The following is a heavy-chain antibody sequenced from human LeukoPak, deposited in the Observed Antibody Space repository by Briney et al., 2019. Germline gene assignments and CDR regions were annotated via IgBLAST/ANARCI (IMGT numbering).Heavy chain of an antibody. D-gene: IGHD2-2*01. Sequence: GGSLRLSCAASGFTFSSYGMHWVRQAPGKGLEWVAFIRYDGSNKYYADSVKGRFTISRDNSKNTLYLQMNSLRAEDTAVYYCAKGTPAAAPSYYYYMDVWGKGTTVTISS. CDR1: GFTFSSYG. CDR3: AKGTPAAAPSYYYYMDV. V-gene: IGHV3-30*02. CDR2: IRYDGSNK. J-gene: IGHJ6*03.